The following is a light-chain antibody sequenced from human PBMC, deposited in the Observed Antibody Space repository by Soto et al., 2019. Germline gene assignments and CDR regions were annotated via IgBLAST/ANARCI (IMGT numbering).Light chain of an antibody. J-gene: IGLJ1*01. CDR1: SSDIGGYNY. Sequence: QSVLTQPPSASGSPGQSVTISCTGTSSDIGGYNYVSWYQQHPGKAPKLMIYEVSKRPSGVPDRFSGSKSGNTASLTVSGLLAEDEADYYCSSYAGSNNVFGTGTKVTVL. CDR2: EVS. V-gene: IGLV2-8*01. CDR3: SSYAGSNNV.